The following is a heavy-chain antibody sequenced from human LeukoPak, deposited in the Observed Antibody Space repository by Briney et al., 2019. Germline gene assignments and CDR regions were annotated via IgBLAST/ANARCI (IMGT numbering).Heavy chain of an antibody. Sequence: ASVKVSCKASGYTFTGYYMHWVRQAPGQGLEWMGWINPNSGGTNYAQKFQGRVTMTRATSISTAYMELSRLRSDDTAVYYCARESQEVYDSSGYAAFDPWGQGTLVTVSS. CDR3: ARESQEVYDSSGYAAFDP. D-gene: IGHD3-22*01. CDR2: INPNSGGT. V-gene: IGHV1-2*02. J-gene: IGHJ5*02. CDR1: GYTFTGYY.